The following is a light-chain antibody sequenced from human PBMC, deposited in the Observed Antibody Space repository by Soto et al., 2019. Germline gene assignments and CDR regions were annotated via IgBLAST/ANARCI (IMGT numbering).Light chain of an antibody. CDR3: SSYTTSNTRQIV. V-gene: IGLV2-14*03. CDR1: SSDVGGYNY. J-gene: IGLJ1*01. Sequence: QSVLTQPASVSGSPGQSITISCTGTSSDVGGYNYVSWYQHHPGKPPQLIIFDVSNRPSGVSNPFSGSKSGNTASLTISGLQPEDEADYYCSSYTTSNTRQIVFGTGTKLTVL. CDR2: DVS.